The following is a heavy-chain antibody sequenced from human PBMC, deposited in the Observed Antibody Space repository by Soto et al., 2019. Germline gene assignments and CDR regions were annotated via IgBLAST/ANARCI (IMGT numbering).Heavy chain of an antibody. D-gene: IGHD2-15*01. CDR1: GFSLSTSGVG. V-gene: IGHV2-5*02. J-gene: IGHJ4*02. Sequence: QITLKESGPTLVKPTQTLTLTCTFSGFSLSTSGVGVGWIRQPPGKALEWLALIYWDDDKRYSPSLKSRLTITKDTSKNQVVLTMTNMGPVDTATYYCAHRYCSGGSCYLDYWGQGTLVTVSS. CDR3: AHRYCSGGSCYLDY. CDR2: IYWDDDK.